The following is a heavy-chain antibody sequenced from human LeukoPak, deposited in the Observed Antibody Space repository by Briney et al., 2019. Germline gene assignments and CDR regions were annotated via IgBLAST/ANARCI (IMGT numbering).Heavy chain of an antibody. CDR3: AKDLGDGYNPFDY. V-gene: IGHV3-23*01. CDR1: GFTFSSYA. Sequence: PGGSLRLSCAASGFTFSSYAMSWVRQAPGKGLEWVSAISGSGGSTYYAGSVKGRFTISRDNSKNTLYLQMNSLRAEDTAVYYCAKDLGDGYNPFDYWGQGTLVTVSS. CDR2: ISGSGGST. D-gene: IGHD5-24*01. J-gene: IGHJ4*02.